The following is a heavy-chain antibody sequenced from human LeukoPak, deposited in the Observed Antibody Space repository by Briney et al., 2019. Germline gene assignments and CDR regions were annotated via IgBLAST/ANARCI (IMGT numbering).Heavy chain of an antibody. D-gene: IGHD5-12*01. CDR2: IYYSGST. CDR3: ARRGPYSGYDYDY. CDR1: GGSISSYY. J-gene: IGHJ4*02. Sequence: SETLSLTCTVSGGSISSYYWSWIRQPPGKGLEWIGYIYYSGSTNYNPSLKSRVTISVDTSKNQFSLKLSSVTAADTAVYYCARRGPYSGYDYDYWGQGTLVTASS. V-gene: IGHV4-59*01.